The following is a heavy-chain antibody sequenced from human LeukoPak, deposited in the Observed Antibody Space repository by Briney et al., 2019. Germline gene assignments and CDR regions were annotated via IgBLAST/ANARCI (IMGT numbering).Heavy chain of an antibody. CDR1: GYTFTNYA. CDR2: INTNTGNP. J-gene: IGHJ5*02. CDR3: ARAYQPLGGLSFPDP. Sequence: GASVKVSCKASGYTFTNYAMNWVRQAPGQGLEWMGWINTNTGNPTYAQGFTGRFVFSLDTSVSTTYLQISSLKAEDTAVYYCARAYQPLGGLSFPDPWGQGTLVTVSS. V-gene: IGHV7-4-1*02. D-gene: IGHD3-16*02.